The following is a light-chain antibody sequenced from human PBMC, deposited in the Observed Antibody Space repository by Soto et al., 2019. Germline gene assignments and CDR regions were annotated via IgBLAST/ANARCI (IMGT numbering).Light chain of an antibody. J-gene: IGKJ4*01. V-gene: IGKV1-27*01. CDR1: QGISKY. CDR2: AAS. Sequence: DIQMTQSPSSLSASVGDRVSISCRASQGISKYLAWYQQKPGKVPKVLIYAASTLQSGVPSRFSGSGSGTDFTLTISSLQPDDVATYYSQKCNSAPLTFGGGTKVEIK. CDR3: QKCNSAPLT.